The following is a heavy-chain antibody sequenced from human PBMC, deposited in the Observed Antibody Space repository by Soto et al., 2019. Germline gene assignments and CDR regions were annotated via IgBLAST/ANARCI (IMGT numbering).Heavy chain of an antibody. CDR2: TSYGGSNK. CDR3: AIKIDATTTGDH. D-gene: IGHD1-1*01. Sequence: QVHLVESGGGVVQPGTSLTLSCAASGFTFSDYGMHWVRQAPGKGLEWVALTSYGGSNKYYADSVKGRFTISRDNSKNTLYLQMSSLRIEDTAVYYCAIKIDATTTGDHWGQGTLVTVSS. J-gene: IGHJ4*02. CDR1: GFTFSDYG. V-gene: IGHV3-30*03.